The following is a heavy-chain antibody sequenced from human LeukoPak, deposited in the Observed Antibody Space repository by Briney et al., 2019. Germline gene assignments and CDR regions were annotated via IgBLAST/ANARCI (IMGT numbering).Heavy chain of an antibody. Sequence: GGSLRLSCAASGFTFTNNAMAWGRLAPGKGLEWVSTLSDSGASTYYADSVKGRFTISRDNSRNTMYLQMDSLRADDTGVYFCARTPNRDGYSHIDFWGQGALVTVSS. CDR1: GFTFTNNA. D-gene: IGHD5-24*01. CDR3: ARTPNRDGYSHIDF. CDR2: LSDSGAST. V-gene: IGHV3-23*01. J-gene: IGHJ4*02.